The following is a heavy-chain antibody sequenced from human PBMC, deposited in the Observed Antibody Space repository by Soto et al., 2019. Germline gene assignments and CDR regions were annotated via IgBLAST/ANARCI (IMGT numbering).Heavy chain of an antibody. CDR2: MSYDGSNK. V-gene: IGHV3-30-3*01. CDR3: AREAAMVTDYFDY. D-gene: IGHD5-18*01. CDR1: GFTFSNYP. Sequence: PGGSLRLSCAASGFTFSNYPMRWVRQAPGKGLEWVAVMSYDGSNKYYADSVKGRFTISRDNSKNTLYLQMNSLRAEDTAVYYCAREAAMVTDYFDYWGQGTLVTVSS. J-gene: IGHJ4*02.